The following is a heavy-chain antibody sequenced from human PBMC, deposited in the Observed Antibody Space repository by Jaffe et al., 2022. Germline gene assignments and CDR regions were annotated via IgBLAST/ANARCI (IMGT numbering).Heavy chain of an antibody. V-gene: IGHV3-49*04. J-gene: IGHJ4*02. CDR1: GFTFGDYG. Sequence: EVQVVESGGGLVQPGRSLRLSCKGSGFTFGDYGLNWVRQAPGKGLEWLCLIRGKGSSGTTRCAASVKDRFTISRDDSKSFAYLQMNSLKTEDTAVYYCTRGRGDGYNYDFDYWGQGTLVTVSS. CDR2: IRGKGSSGTT. CDR3: TRGRGDGYNYDFDY. D-gene: IGHD5-12*01.